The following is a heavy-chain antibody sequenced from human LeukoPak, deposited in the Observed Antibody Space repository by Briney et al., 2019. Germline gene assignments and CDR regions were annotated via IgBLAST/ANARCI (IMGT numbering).Heavy chain of an antibody. J-gene: IGHJ4*02. CDR2: INSDGSWT. D-gene: IGHD2/OR15-2a*01. CDR1: GNYW. Sequence: GGSLRLSCAASGNYWRHWVRQRPGKGLVWVSHINSDGSWTSYADSVKGRFTISKDNAKNTVYLQMNSLRAEDTAVYYCVSFYETYWGRGTLVTVSS. CDR3: VSFYETY. V-gene: IGHV3-74*01.